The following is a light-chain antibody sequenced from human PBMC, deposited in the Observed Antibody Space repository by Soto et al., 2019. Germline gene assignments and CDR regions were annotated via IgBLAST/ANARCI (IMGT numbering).Light chain of an antibody. Sequence: DIQMRPWASSLSASIRDRDTITCRASQNINNYLNWYQQKPGRAPKLLIYDASNLEAGVPSRFRGSGSGTDFTFTISRLQPEDIATYYCQQYENLPTFGQGTRLEIK. CDR1: QNINNY. CDR2: DAS. V-gene: IGKV1-33*01. CDR3: QQYENLPT. J-gene: IGKJ5*01.